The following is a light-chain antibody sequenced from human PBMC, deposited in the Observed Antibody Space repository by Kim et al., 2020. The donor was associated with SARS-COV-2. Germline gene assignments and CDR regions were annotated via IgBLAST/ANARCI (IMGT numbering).Light chain of an antibody. V-gene: IGKV1-17*01. CDR2: AXS. Sequence: DIQMTQSPSXLSASVGDRVXXTCRASQGIRHDLGWYXQEPGKAXXRLIXAXSSLRSGVPSRFSGSGSGTEXXXXISSLQPXDFATYYCLXYNSXPLTFGXGXXV. CDR1: QGIRHD. J-gene: IGKJ4*01. CDR3: LXYNSXPLT.